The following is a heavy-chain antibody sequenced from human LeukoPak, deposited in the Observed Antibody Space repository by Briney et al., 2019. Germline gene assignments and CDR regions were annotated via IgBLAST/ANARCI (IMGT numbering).Heavy chain of an antibody. D-gene: IGHD3-10*01. J-gene: IGHJ4*02. CDR2: MWNDVGHN. Sequence: GGSLRLSCVASGLTLSNFGVGWVRQAPGKGPGWVAVMWNDVGHNYYSDSVTGRFTISTDNSKNTVYLQMNSLRIENPAVYYCAKDSHEFGDSYVGYWGQGPLVIVSS. V-gene: IGHV3-33*06. CDR1: GLTLSNFG. CDR3: AKDSHEFGDSYVGY.